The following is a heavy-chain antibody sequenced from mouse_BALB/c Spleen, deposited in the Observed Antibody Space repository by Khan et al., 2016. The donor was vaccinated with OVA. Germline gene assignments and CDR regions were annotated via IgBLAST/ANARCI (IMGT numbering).Heavy chain of an antibody. Sequence: QVQLKQSGAELARPGASVKMSCKASGYTFTSNTMHWLKQRPGLGLEWIGYINPRSSYTNYNQRFKDKATLTADKSSSTAYMQLSSLTSEDSAVYYCARRSTGYAMDYWGQGTSGTVSS. J-gene: IGHJ4*01. CDR3: ARRSTGYAMDY. V-gene: IGHV1-4*01. CDR1: GYTFTSNT. CDR2: INPRSSYT.